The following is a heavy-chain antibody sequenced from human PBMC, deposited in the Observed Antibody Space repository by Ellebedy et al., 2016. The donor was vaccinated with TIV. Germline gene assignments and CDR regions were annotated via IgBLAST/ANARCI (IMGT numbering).Heavy chain of an antibody. CDR1: GYTFTGYY. J-gene: IGHJ4*02. V-gene: IGHV1-2*02. CDR3: ARGGGSTWYVDFDY. D-gene: IGHD6-13*01. Sequence: ASVKVSCKASGYTFTGYYMHWVRQAPGQGLEWMGWINPNSGGTNYAQKFQGRVTMTRDTSISTAYMELRRLISDDTAVDYCARGGGSTWYVDFDYWGQGTLVTVSS. CDR2: INPNSGGT.